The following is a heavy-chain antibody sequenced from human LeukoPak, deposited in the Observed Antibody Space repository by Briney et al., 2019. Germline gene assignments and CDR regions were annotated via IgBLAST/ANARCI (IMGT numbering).Heavy chain of an antibody. CDR1: GFTFSSYA. CDR2: ISGSGGST. D-gene: IGHD2-15*01. J-gene: IGHJ4*02. Sequence: GGSLRLSCAAYGFTFSSYAMHWVRQAPGKGLEWVSAISGSGGSTYYADSVKGRFTISRDNSKNTLYLQMNSLRAEDTAVYYCAKPHTRYCSGGSCYSDYWGQGTLVTVSS. V-gene: IGHV3-23*01. CDR3: AKPHTRYCSGGSCYSDY.